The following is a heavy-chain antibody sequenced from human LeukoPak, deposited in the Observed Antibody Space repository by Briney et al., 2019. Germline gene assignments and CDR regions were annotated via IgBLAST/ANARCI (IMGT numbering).Heavy chain of an antibody. Sequence: PGGSLRLSCAASGFTFSSYWMHWVRQAAGKGLVWVSRINGDGSSTNYADSVKGRFTISRDNAKNKLYLQMSSLRAEDTAVYYCARAVYYSNYLGYWGQGTLVTVSS. D-gene: IGHD3-10*01. CDR3: ARAVYYSNYLGY. J-gene: IGHJ4*01. CDR1: GFTFSSYW. V-gene: IGHV3-74*01. CDR2: INGDGSST.